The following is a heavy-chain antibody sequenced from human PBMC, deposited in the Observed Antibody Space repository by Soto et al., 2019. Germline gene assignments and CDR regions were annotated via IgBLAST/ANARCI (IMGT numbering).Heavy chain of an antibody. CDR3: ASIIKGAAGTLGGMDV. Sequence: GESLKISCKGSGYSFTSYWIGWVRQMPGKGLEWMGIIYPGDSGTRYSPSFQGQVTISADKSISTAYLQWSSLKASDTAMYYCASIIKGAAGTLGGMDVWGQGTTVTVSS. CDR2: IYPGDSGT. J-gene: IGHJ6*02. V-gene: IGHV5-51*01. CDR1: GYSFTSYW. D-gene: IGHD6-13*01.